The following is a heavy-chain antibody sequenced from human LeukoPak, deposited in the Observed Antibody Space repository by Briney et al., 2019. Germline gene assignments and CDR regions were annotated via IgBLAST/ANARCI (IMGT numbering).Heavy chain of an antibody. CDR2: IYPGDSDT. J-gene: IGHJ4*02. V-gene: IGHV5-51*01. Sequence: TGESLKISCKGSGYSFTSYWIGWVRQMPGKGLEWMGIIYPGDSDTRYSPSLQGQVTISVDTSIGTAYLQWSSLKASDTAIYYCARQNDFRLDYWGQGTLVTVSS. CDR1: GYSFTSYW. CDR3: ARQNDFRLDY. D-gene: IGHD3-3*01.